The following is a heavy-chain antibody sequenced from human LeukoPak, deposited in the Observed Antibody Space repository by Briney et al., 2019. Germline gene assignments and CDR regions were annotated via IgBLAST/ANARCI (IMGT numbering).Heavy chain of an antibody. D-gene: IGHD2-15*01. CDR1: GNSVSSNTAA. CDR2: TYYRSKWFN. Sequence: SQTLSLTCAISGNSVSSNTAAWNWIRQSPSRDLEWLGRTYYRSKWFNDYALSVRSRITINADTSKNQFSLQLSSVTPEDTAVYYCARDLILGYCSGGSCSSKNWLDPWGQGTLVTVSS. CDR3: ARDLILGYCSGGSCSSKNWLDP. J-gene: IGHJ5*02. V-gene: IGHV6-1*01.